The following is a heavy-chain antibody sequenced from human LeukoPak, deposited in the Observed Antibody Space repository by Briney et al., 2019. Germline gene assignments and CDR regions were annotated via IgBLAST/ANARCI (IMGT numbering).Heavy chain of an antibody. CDR3: ARENSSGYPFDY. V-gene: IGHV1-2*02. D-gene: IGHD3-22*01. J-gene: IGHJ4*02. Sequence: ASVKVSCKASGYTFTCYYMHWVRQAPGQGLEWMGWINPNSGGTNYAQKFQGRVTMTRDTSISTAYMELSRLRSDDTAVYYCARENSSGYPFDYWGQGTLVTVSS. CDR1: GYTFTCYY. CDR2: INPNSGGT.